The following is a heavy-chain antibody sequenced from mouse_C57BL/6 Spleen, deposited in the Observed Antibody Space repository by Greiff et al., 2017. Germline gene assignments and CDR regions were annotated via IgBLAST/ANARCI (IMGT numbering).Heavy chain of an antibody. V-gene: IGHV1-85*01. D-gene: IGHD3-2*02. Sequence: QVQLQQSGPELVKPGASVKLSCKASGYTFTSYDINWVKQRPGQGLEWIGWIYPNDGSTKYNEKFKGKATLTVATSSSTAYMELHSLTSEDAAVYFCARGSSSGYGGFAYWGQGTLVTVSA. CDR3: ARGSSSGYGGFAY. J-gene: IGHJ3*01. CDR1: GYTFTSYD. CDR2: IYPNDGST.